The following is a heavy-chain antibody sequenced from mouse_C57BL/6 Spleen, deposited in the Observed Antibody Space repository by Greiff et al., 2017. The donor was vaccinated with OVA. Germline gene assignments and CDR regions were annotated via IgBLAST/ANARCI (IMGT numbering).Heavy chain of an antibody. J-gene: IGHJ2*01. D-gene: IGHD3-2*02. CDR3: TRDSSGEYYFDY. V-gene: IGHV1-15*01. Sequence: VQLQESGAELVRPGASVTLSCKASGYTFTDYEMHWVKQTPVHGLEWIGAIDPETGGTAYNQKFKGKAILTADKSSSTAYMELRSLTSEDSAVYYCTRDSSGEYYFDYWGQGTTLTVSS. CDR2: IDPETGGT. CDR1: GYTFTDYE.